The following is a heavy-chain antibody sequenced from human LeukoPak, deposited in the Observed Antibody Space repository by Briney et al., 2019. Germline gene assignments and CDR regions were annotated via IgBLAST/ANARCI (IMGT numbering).Heavy chain of an antibody. J-gene: IGHJ4*02. D-gene: IGHD3-10*01. CDR1: GYTSTGYY. V-gene: IGHV1-2*02. CDR2: INPNSGGT. Sequence: ASVKVSCKASGYTSTGYYMHWVRQAPGQGLEWMGWINPNSGGTNYAQKFQGRVTMTRDTSISTAYMELSRLRSDDTAVYYCARGPPKAMVRGVIIKSPRFDYWGQGTLVTVSS. CDR3: ARGPPKAMVRGVIIKSPRFDY.